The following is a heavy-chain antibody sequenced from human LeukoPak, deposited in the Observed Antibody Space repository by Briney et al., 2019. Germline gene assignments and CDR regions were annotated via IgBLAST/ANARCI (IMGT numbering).Heavy chain of an antibody. CDR3: TRAGGLVRGVHYYYYMDV. V-gene: IGHV1-69*13. CDR2: IIPIFGTA. D-gene: IGHD3-10*01. Sequence: ASVKVSCKTSGYTFTSYGISWVRQAPGQGLEWMGGIIPIFGTANYAQKFQGRVTITADESTSTAYMELSSLRSEDTAVYYCTRAGGLVRGVHYYYYMDVWGKGTTVTISS. CDR1: GYTFTSYG. J-gene: IGHJ6*03.